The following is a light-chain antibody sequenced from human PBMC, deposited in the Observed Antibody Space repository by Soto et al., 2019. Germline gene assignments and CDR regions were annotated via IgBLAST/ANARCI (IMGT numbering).Light chain of an antibody. CDR2: DGN. CDR3: CSFATSGTWV. V-gene: IGLV2-23*01. J-gene: IGLJ3*02. Sequence: QSALTQPASVSGSPGQSITISCTGTSSDVGSYNLVSWYQQHPGKAPKLMISDGNKRPSGISNRFSGSKSGNTASLTISGLQAEDEADYYCCSFATSGTWVFGGATKLTV. CDR1: SSDVGSYNL.